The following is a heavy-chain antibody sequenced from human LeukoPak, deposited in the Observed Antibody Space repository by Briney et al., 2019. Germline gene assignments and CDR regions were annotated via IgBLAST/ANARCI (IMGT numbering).Heavy chain of an antibody. V-gene: IGHV4-59*01. CDR2: IYYSGST. Sequence: PSETLSLTCTVSGGSNSSYYWSWIRQPPGKGLEWIGYIYYSGSTNYNPSLKSRVTISVDTSKNQFSLKLSSVTAADTAVYYCARGRVPGLRYFDWLSYYFDYWGQGTLVTVSS. CDR3: ARGRVPGLRYFDWLSYYFDY. J-gene: IGHJ4*02. CDR1: GGSNSSYY. D-gene: IGHD3-9*01.